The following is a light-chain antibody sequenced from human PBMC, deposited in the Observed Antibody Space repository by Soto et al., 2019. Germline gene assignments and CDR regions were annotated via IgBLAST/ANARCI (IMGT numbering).Light chain of an antibody. CDR1: QGVNRW. J-gene: IGKJ1*01. V-gene: IGKV1-12*01. Sequence: DIQMTQSPSSVSASVGDRVTISCQASQGVNRWLAWYQQKPGKAPKVLIYAASSLQSGVPSRFSGSGSGTDFTLTISSLQPEDFATYYCQQTNSFPRTFGQGTKVDIK. CDR2: AAS. CDR3: QQTNSFPRT.